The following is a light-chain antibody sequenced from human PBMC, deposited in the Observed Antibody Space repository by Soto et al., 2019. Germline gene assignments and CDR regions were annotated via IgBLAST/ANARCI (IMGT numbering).Light chain of an antibody. V-gene: IGKV1-9*01. CDR3: QQLNSYPPT. J-gene: IGKJ4*01. CDR2: AAS. CDR1: QGISSY. Sequence: DIQLTQSPSFLSASVGDRVTITCRASQGISSYLAWYQQKPGKAPKLLIYAASTLQSGVPSRFSGSGSGTEVTLTISSLQPEDFATYYCQQLNSYPPTFCGGTKVEIK.